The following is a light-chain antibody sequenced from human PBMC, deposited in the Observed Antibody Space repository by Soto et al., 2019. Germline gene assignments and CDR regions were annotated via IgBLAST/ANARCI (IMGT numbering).Light chain of an antibody. CDR3: SSYAGSMRVV. J-gene: IGLJ2*01. V-gene: IGLV2-8*01. CDR1: SSDVGGYSY. CDR2: EVS. Sequence: QSVLTQPPSASGSPGQSVTISCTGTSSDVGGYSYVSWYQQHPGKAPKLMIYEVSKRPSGVPDRFSGSKSDNTASLTVSGLQAEDEADYYCSSYAGSMRVVFGGGTQLTVL.